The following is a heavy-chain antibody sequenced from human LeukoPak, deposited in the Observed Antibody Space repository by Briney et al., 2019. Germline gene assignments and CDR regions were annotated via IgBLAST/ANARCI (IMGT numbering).Heavy chain of an antibody. CDR1: GFTFSSYS. V-gene: IGHV3-21*01. CDR2: ISSSSSYI. D-gene: IGHD3-22*01. Sequence: KSGGSLRLSCAASGFTFSSYSMNWVRQAPGKGLEWVSSISSSSSYIYYADSVKGRFTISRDNAKNSLYLQMNSLRAEDTAVYYCASGYYYDSSGYEEDAFDIWGQGTMVTVSS. CDR3: ASGYYYDSSGYEEDAFDI. J-gene: IGHJ3*02.